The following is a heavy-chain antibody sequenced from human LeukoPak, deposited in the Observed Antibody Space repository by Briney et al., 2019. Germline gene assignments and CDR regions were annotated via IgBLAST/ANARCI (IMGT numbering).Heavy chain of an antibody. CDR3: VVDGSYYFDY. CDR2: INPNSGGT. J-gene: IGHJ4*02. Sequence: ASVKVSCKASVYTFTGYYMHWVRQAPGQGVEWMGWINPNSGGTNYAQKFQGRVTMTRDTSIGTAYMELSRLRSDDTAVYYCVVDGSYYFDYWGQGTLVTVSS. CDR1: VYTFTGYY. D-gene: IGHD1-26*01. V-gene: IGHV1-2*02.